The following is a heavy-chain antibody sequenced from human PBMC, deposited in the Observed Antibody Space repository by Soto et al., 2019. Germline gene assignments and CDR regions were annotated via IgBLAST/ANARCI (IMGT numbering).Heavy chain of an antibody. V-gene: IGHV4-30-2*01. D-gene: IGHD3-10*01. Sequence: SETLSLTCAVSGGSISSGGYSWSWIRQPPGKGLEWIGYIYHSGSTYYNPSLKSRVTISVDRSKNQFSLKLSSVTAADTAVYYCARDNHSMVRGVIITSWFDPWGQGTLVTVSS. CDR3: ARDNHSMVRGVIITSWFDP. J-gene: IGHJ5*02. CDR2: IYHSGST. CDR1: GGSISSGGYS.